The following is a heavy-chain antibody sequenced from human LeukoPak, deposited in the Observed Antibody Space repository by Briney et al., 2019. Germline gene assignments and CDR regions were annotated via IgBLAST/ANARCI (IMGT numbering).Heavy chain of an antibody. V-gene: IGHV2-5*02. D-gene: IGHD6-19*01. CDR1: GFSLSTSGVG. CDR3: AHTPSSGWYDELLNWFDP. J-gene: IGHJ5*02. Sequence: ESGPTLVKPTQTLTLTCTFSGFSLSTSGVGVGWIRQPPGKALEWLALIYWDDDKRYSPSLKSRLTITKDTSKNQVVLTMTNMDPVDTATYYCAHTPSSGWYDELLNWFDPWGQGTLVTVSS. CDR2: IYWDDDK.